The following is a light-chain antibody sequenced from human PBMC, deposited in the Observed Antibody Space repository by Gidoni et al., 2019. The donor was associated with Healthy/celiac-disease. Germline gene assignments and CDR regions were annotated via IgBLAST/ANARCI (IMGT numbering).Light chain of an antibody. Sequence: SYALTQPPSVSVSPGQTASITCSGDKLGDKSACWYQQKPGQSPVLVIYQDSKRPSGSPERFSGSNSGNTATLTISGTQAMDEADYYCQAWDSSTVVFGGGTKLTVL. V-gene: IGLV3-1*01. CDR2: QDS. CDR1: KLGDKS. J-gene: IGLJ2*01. CDR3: QAWDSSTVV.